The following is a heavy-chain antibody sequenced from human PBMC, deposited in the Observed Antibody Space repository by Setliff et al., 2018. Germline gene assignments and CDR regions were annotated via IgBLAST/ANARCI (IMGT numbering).Heavy chain of an antibody. D-gene: IGHD2-2*01. CDR3: ARDGFEIVVVPAAIYYYYYMDV. J-gene: IGHJ6*03. CDR2: ISAYNGNT. CDR1: GYTLTSYG. V-gene: IGHV1-18*01. Sequence: ASVKVSCKASGYTLTSYGISWVRQAPGQGLEWMGWISAYNGNTNYAQKLQGRVTMTTDTSTSTAYMELRSLRSDDTAMYYCARDGFEIVVVPAAIYYYYYMDVWGKGTTVTVSS.